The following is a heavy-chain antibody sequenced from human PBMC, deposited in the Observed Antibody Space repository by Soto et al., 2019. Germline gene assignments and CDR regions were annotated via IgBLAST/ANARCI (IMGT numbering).Heavy chain of an antibody. CDR1: GYTFIRYG. V-gene: IGHV1-18*01. D-gene: IGHD3-16*01. CDR3: ARGGYYDNAWGKSSYYGLDV. Sequence: QAQLVQSAAEVKKPGASVKVSCKASGYTFIRYGITWVRQAPGQGLEWMGWISPYNDYTNYAQKLQGRVRMTTDTSTRTVYMELRSLRSDDTAVYYCARGGYYDNAWGKSSYYGLDVWGQGTTVTVS. J-gene: IGHJ6*02. CDR2: ISPYNDYT.